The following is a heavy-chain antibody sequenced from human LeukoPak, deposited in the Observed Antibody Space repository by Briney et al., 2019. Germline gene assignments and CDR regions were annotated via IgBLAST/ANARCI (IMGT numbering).Heavy chain of an antibody. D-gene: IGHD3-3*01. CDR2: INPNSGGT. Sequence: ASVKVSCKASGYTFTDYFIHWVRQAPGQGLEWMGWINPNSGGTNYAQKFQGRVTMTRDTSISTAYMELSRLRSDDTAVYYCATVRYDFWSGPNNWFDPWGQGTLVTVSS. CDR1: GYTFTDYF. V-gene: IGHV1-2*02. CDR3: ATVRYDFWSGPNNWFDP. J-gene: IGHJ5*02.